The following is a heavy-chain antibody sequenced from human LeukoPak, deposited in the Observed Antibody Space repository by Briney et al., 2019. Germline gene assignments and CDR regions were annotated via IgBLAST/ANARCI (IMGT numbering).Heavy chain of an antibody. D-gene: IGHD3-10*01. CDR2: IYYRGST. CDR1: GGSISNSSYY. Sequence: SETLSRTCTVSGGSISNSSYYWGWVRQPPGKGLEWIGSIYYRGSTYYNPSLKSRVTISIDTSKNHFSLKLSSVTAADTAVYYCATYSGTVSYFDYWGQGTLVTVSS. CDR3: ATYSGTVSYFDY. V-gene: IGHV4-39*07. J-gene: IGHJ4*02.